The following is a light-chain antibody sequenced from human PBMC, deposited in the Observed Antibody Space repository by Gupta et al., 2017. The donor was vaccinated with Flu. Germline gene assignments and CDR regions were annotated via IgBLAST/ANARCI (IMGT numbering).Light chain of an antibody. V-gene: IGLV2-8*01. Sequence: SALPQPPTASGSLGQSVTISCTGSSCDVGGYSFVSWYQQHSANAPNLMIYDVSTRPAGVPVRFSGSRSGNTASMTVSGLQAEEEADYYCSSYAGTNNLVFGGGTRLTVL. CDR1: SCDVGGYSF. CDR2: DVS. J-gene: IGLJ2*01. CDR3: SSYAGTNNLV.